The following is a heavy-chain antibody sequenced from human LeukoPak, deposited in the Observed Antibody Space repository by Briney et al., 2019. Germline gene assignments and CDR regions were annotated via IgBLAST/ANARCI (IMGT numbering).Heavy chain of an antibody. CDR3: AKAGSGYSVYYFDY. CDR1: GLIFSSYA. J-gene: IGHJ4*02. Sequence: GRSLTPARSAVGLIFSSYAIGSVSPAPGKGLEWVASISGSGGSTYYADSVKGRFTISIDNSKNSLYLQMNSLRAEDTALYYCAKAGSGYSVYYFDYWGQGTLVTVSS. D-gene: IGHD3-22*01. V-gene: IGHV3-23*01. CDR2: ISGSGGST.